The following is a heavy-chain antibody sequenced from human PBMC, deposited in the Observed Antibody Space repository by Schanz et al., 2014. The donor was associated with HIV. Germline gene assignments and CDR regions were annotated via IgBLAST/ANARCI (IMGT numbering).Heavy chain of an antibody. CDR2: ISGSGVST. Sequence: VQLVESGGDLVQPGRSLRLSCAASGFMFDDYSMHWVRQAPGKGLEWVSSISGSGVSTFYAGSVKGRFAISRDKSKNTLYLQMNSLRVEDTAVYYCAKMARSVAANTNFDYWGQGTLVTVSS. J-gene: IGHJ4*02. D-gene: IGHD6-19*01. CDR3: AKMARSVAANTNFDY. V-gene: IGHV3-23*04. CDR1: GFMFDDYS.